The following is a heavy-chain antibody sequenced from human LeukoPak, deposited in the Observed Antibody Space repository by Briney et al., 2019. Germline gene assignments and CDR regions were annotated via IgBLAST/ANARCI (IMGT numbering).Heavy chain of an antibody. V-gene: IGHV1-2*06. D-gene: IGHD2-21*02. CDR1: GYTFSGFL. CDR2: INPNSGGT. CDR3: ARDYCGGDCFPDS. Sequence: ASVKVSCKASGYTFSGFLMHWVRQAPGQGLEWMGRINPNSGGTNYAQKFQGRVTMTRDTSISTAYMELSRLRSDDTAVYYCARDYCGGDCFPDSGGQGTLVTVSS. J-gene: IGHJ4*02.